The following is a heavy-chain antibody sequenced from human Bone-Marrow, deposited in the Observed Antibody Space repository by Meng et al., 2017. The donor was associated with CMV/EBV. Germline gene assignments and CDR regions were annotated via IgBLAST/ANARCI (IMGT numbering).Heavy chain of an antibody. CDR2: IYYSGST. D-gene: IGHD1-1*01. Sequence: SETLWLTCTVSGGSVSSGSYYWSWIRQPPGKGLEWIGYIYYSGSTNYNPSLKSRVTISVDTSKNQFSLKLSSVTAADTAVYYCARDVQLEPGWFDPWGQGTLVTVSS. J-gene: IGHJ5*02. CDR3: ARDVQLEPGWFDP. V-gene: IGHV4-61*01. CDR1: GGSVSSGSYY.